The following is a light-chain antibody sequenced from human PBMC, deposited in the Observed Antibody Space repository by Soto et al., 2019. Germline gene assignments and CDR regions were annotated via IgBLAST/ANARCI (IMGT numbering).Light chain of an antibody. CDR1: QEISSW. Sequence: DIQMTQSPSFVSASVGDRVTITCGASQEISSWLVWYQQKPGKAPKLLIHATSVLQSGVPSRFSGSGSGTDFTLTISNLQSEDFATYYCQQANSFPLTFGGGTKVDIK. CDR2: ATS. J-gene: IGKJ4*01. CDR3: QQANSFPLT. V-gene: IGKV1-12*01.